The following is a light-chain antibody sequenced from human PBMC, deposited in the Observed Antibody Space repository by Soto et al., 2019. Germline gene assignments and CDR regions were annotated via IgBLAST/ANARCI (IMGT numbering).Light chain of an antibody. CDR3: QQSYRSPYT. CDR1: QSINIY. V-gene: IGKV1-39*01. CDR2: GAS. Sequence: QMTQSPSSLSASVGDSVTVTCRASQSINIYLNWYQQKPGKAPTLLIYGASSLQSGVPSRFTGGGSWTDFTLTISSLQPEDFATYYCQQSYRSPYTFGQGTKLEIK. J-gene: IGKJ2*01.